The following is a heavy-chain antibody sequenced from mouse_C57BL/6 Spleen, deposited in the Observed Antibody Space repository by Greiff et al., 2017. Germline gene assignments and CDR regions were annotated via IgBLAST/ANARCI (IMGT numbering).Heavy chain of an antibody. CDR2: IDPSDSYT. J-gene: IGHJ4*01. CDR1: GYTFTSYW. Sequence: QVQLQQPGAELVKPGASVKLSCKASGYTFTSYWMQWVKQRPGQGLEWIGEIDPSDSYTNYNQKFKGKATLTVDPSSSTAYMQLSSLTSEDSAVYYCARMVTTAMDYWGQGTSVTVSS. V-gene: IGHV1-50*01. CDR3: ARMVTTAMDY. D-gene: IGHD2-2*01.